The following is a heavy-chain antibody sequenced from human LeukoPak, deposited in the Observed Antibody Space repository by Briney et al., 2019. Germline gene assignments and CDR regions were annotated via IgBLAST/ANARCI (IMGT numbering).Heavy chain of an antibody. CDR3: ARAPRYYMNIDV. Sequence: SETLSLTCTVSGGSFDSPYWTWLRHPAGKGPQWLARTYTGGTIDYNPSLKGRVTMSLSPSRNQFSLQLSSVTAADTAVYYCARAPRYYMNIDVWGKGTTVIVSS. CDR1: GGSFDSPY. J-gene: IGHJ6*03. CDR2: TYTGGTI. D-gene: IGHD2-21*01. V-gene: IGHV4-4*07.